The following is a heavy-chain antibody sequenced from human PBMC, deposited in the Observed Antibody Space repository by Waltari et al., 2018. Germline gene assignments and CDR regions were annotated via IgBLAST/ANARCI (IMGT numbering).Heavy chain of an antibody. CDR3: VREKGGLGGWFDP. V-gene: IGHV4-4*07. CDR1: VSSISVFF. Sequence: QVHLKASGPALVKPSETLSLTFTVAVSSISVFFWSWIRQPAGKGLEWVGRASASGSTYYNPSLKSRITLATDTSRNQFSLTLTDVTAADTAMYYCVREKGGLGGWFDPWGQGIQVTVSS. D-gene: IGHD2-15*01. J-gene: IGHJ5*02. CDR2: ASASGST.